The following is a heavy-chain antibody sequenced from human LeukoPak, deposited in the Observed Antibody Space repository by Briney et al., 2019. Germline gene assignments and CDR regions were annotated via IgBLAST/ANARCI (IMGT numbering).Heavy chain of an antibody. CDR2: ISGSGDST. CDR3: ARDSKADTAMVRTEFDY. V-gene: IGHV3-23*01. J-gene: IGHJ4*02. Sequence: GGSLRLSCAASGFTFSSYAMSWVRQAPGKGLEWVSGISGSGDSTYYADSVKGRFTISRDNSKNTLYLQVNSLRAEDTAVYYCARDSKADTAMVRTEFDYWGQGTLVTVSS. D-gene: IGHD5-18*01. CDR1: GFTFSSYA.